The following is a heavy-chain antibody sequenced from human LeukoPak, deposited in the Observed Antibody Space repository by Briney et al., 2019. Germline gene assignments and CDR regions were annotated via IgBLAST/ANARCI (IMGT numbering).Heavy chain of an antibody. V-gene: IGHV3-23*01. Sequence: PGGSLRLSRAASGFTFSSYAMSWVRQAPGKGLEWVSAISGSGGSTYYADSVKGRFTISRDNSKNTLYLQMNSLRAEDTAVYYCAKGRGILLRYFDWPSGWGQGTLVTVSS. CDR1: GFTFSSYA. CDR2: ISGSGGST. J-gene: IGHJ4*02. CDR3: AKGRGILLRYFDWPSG. D-gene: IGHD3-9*01.